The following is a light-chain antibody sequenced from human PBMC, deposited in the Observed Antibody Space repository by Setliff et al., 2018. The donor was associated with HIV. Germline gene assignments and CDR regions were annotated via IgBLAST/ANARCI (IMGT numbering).Light chain of an antibody. J-gene: IGLJ1*01. CDR3: CSYAGSYV. V-gene: IGLV2-11*01. CDR1: SSDVGGYKH. CDR2: DVN. Sequence: QSVLTQPRSVSGSPGQSVTIFCIGTSSDVGGYKHVSWYQQHPGKAPKLIIYDVNKRPSGVPDRFSGSMSGNTASLTISGLQADDEADYYCCSYAGSYVFETGTKVTVL.